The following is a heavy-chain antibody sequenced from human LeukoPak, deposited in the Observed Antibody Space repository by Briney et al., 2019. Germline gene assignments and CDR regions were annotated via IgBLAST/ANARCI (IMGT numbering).Heavy chain of an antibody. D-gene: IGHD2-8*01. CDR2: KSYDGNNK. Sequence: GGSLRLSCAASGFTFSTYAMHWVRQAPGKGLEWVAVKSYDGNNKYYADSVKGRFTISGDNSKNTLHLQMNSLRAEDTAVYYCAKDPDCTSGVCYTFFDYWGQGTLVTVSS. J-gene: IGHJ4*02. CDR3: AKDPDCTSGVCYTFFDY. CDR1: GFTFSTYA. V-gene: IGHV3-30*04.